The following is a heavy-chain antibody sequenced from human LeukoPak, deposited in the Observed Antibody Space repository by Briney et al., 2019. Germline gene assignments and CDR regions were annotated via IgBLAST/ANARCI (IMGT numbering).Heavy chain of an antibody. J-gene: IGHJ4*02. Sequence: PGGSLRLSCAASRFTFSSYNMNWVRQAPGKGPEWVSSISTISTYIYYADSVKGRFTISRDNAKNSLYLQMNSLRAEDTALYYCARGSDLEGSFDYWGQGTLVTVSS. CDR3: ARGSDLEGSFDY. CDR2: ISTISTYI. V-gene: IGHV3-21*01. D-gene: IGHD5-24*01. CDR1: RFTFSSYN.